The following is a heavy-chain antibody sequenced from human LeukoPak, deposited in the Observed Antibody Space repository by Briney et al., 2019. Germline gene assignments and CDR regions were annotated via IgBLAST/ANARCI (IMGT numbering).Heavy chain of an antibody. D-gene: IGHD3-9*01. CDR3: EYRASHHSLTGYWNTFDY. Sequence: PSETLSLTCTVSGGSISSNGYYWGWIRQPPGKRLEWSGSIYYSGSTYYNPSLKSRVTISVDTSKNQFTLELSFVTAATTAESSCEYRASHHSLTGYWNTFDYWGQGNLVTVSS. CDR1: GGSISSNGYY. V-gene: IGHV4-39*01. CDR2: IYYSGST. J-gene: IGHJ4*02.